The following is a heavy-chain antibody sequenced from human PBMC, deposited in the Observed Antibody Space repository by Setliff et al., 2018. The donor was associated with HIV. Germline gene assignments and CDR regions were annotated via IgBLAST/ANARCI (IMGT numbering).Heavy chain of an antibody. Sequence: PSETLSLTCAVSGYSISTAYYWGWIRQPPGKGLEWIGSVYRSGTTYYNPSLKSRVTISVDMSNNQFSLKVTSVTAADTAVYYCMRGRSITIFGVAYFDFWGQGTQVTVSS. V-gene: IGHV4-38-2*01. CDR2: VYRSGTT. J-gene: IGHJ4*02. CDR3: MRGRSITIFGVAYFDF. CDR1: GYSISTAYY. D-gene: IGHD3-3*01.